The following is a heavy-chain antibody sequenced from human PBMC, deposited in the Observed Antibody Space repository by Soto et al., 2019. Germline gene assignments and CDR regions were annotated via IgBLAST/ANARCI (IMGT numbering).Heavy chain of an antibody. CDR2: IYTKGRT. CDR3: ARDDYKDGGNNWFDP. D-gene: IGHD3-16*01. J-gene: IGHJ5*02. Sequence: PSETLSLTCTVSGGSITNYYWSWIRQPAGKGLEWIGRIYTKGRTNYNLSFRNRVTMSVDTSKNQFSLKLDAVTAADTAVYYCARDDYKDGGNNWFDPWGQGTLVTVS. V-gene: IGHV4-4*07. CDR1: GGSITNYY.